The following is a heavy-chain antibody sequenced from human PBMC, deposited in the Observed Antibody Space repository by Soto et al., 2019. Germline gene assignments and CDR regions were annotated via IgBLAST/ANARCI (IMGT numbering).Heavy chain of an antibody. J-gene: IGHJ4*02. CDR1: GVSFSAFW. V-gene: IGHV3-7*01. Sequence: EVQLVESGGGLVQPGGSLRLSCAASGVSFSAFWMSWVRQIPGKGLEWVANINQDGSEKQYVDSVKGRFTISRDNAKXXXXXXMNSLRAEDSAVYYCARDRGWNIVVIPASFDLWGRGALVSVSS. CDR2: INQDGSEK. D-gene: IGHD2-15*01. CDR3: ARDRGWNIVVIPASFDL.